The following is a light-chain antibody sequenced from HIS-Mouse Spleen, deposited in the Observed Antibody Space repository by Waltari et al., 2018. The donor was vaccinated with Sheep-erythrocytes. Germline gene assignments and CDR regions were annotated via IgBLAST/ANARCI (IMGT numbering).Light chain of an antibody. Sequence: EIVMTQYPATLSVSPGERATISCSASQSVSSNLAWYQQKPGQAPRLLIYGASTRATGIPARFSGSGSGTEFTLTISSMQSEDFAVYYCQQYNNWPPPYTFGQGTKLEIK. V-gene: IGKV3-15*01. CDR3: QQYNNWPPPYT. CDR1: QSVSSN. CDR2: GAS. J-gene: IGKJ2*01.